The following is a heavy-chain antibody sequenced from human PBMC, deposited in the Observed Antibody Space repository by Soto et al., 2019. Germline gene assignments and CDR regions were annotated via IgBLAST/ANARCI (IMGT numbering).Heavy chain of an antibody. J-gene: IGHJ4*02. D-gene: IGHD6-13*01. CDR1: GFTFSSYA. Sequence: GGSLRLSCAASGFTFSSYAMSWVRQAPGKGLEWVSAISGSGGSTYYADSVKGRFTISRDNSKNTLYLQMNSLRAEDTSVYYCAKDQGSSSWYFFDYWGQGTLVTVSS. V-gene: IGHV3-23*01. CDR2: ISGSGGST. CDR3: AKDQGSSSWYFFDY.